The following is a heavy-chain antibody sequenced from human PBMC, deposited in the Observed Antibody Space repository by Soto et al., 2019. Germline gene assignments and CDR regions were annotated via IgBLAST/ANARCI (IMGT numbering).Heavy chain of an antibody. J-gene: IGHJ4*02. V-gene: IGHV1-24*01. D-gene: IGHD2-8*02. Sequence: GSVKVSCKVSGYTLTELSMHWVRQAPGKGVEWMGGFDPEDGETIYAQKFQGRVTMTEETSTDTAYIELSSLRSEDTAVYYCATVWSPFDYWGQGTLVTVSS. CDR1: GYTLTELS. CDR3: ATVWSPFDY. CDR2: FDPEDGET.